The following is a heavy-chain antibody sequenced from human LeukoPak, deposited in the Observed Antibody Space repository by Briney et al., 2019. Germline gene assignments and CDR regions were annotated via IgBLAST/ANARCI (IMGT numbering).Heavy chain of an antibody. J-gene: IGHJ4*02. CDR1: GGSFSGYY. Sequence: SETLSLTCAVYGGSFSGYYWSWIRQPPGKGLEWIGEINHSGSTNYNPSLKSRVTISVDTSKNQFSLRLSSVTAADTAVYYCARAPNVSSGYFDYWGQGTLVTVSS. D-gene: IGHD3-22*01. CDR2: INHSGST. CDR3: ARAPNVSSGYFDY. V-gene: IGHV4-34*01.